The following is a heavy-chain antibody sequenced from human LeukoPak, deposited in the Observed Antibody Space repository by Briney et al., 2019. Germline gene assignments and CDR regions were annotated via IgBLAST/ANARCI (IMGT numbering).Heavy chain of an antibody. CDR3: ATEGGYDPYFDY. CDR2: IWYDGSNK. CDR1: GFTFSSYG. J-gene: IGHJ4*02. V-gene: IGHV3-33*01. D-gene: IGHD5-12*01. Sequence: AGRSLRLSCAASGFTFSSYGMHWVRQAPGKGLEWVAVIWYDGSNKYYADSVKGRFTISRDNSKNTLYLQMNSLRAEDTAVYYCATEGGYDPYFDYWGQGTLVTVSS.